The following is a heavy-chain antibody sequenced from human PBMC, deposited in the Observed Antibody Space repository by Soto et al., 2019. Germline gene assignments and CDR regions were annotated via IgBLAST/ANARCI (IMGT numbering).Heavy chain of an antibody. CDR3: ARELGIVRAFDI. J-gene: IGHJ3*02. Sequence: GGSLRLSCAASGFTFSSYSMNWVRQAPGKGLEWVSYISSSSSTIYYADSVKGRFTISRDNAKNSLYLQMNSLRAEDPAVYYCARELGIVRAFDIWGQGTMVTVSS. V-gene: IGHV3-48*04. CDR2: ISSSSSTI. D-gene: IGHD7-27*01. CDR1: GFTFSSYS.